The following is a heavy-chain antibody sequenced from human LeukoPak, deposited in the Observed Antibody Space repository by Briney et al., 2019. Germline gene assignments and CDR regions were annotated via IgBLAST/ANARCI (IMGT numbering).Heavy chain of an antibody. CDR1: GFTFSSYG. D-gene: IGHD3-10*01. Sequence: GGSLRLSRAASGFTFSSYGMHWVRQAPGKGLEWVAVIWYDGSNKYYADSVKGRFTISRDNSKNTLYLQMNSLRAEDTAVYYCARDLYYYGSGSYVFDPWGQGTLVTVSS. CDR3: ARDLYYYGSGSYVFDP. J-gene: IGHJ5*02. V-gene: IGHV3-33*01. CDR2: IWYDGSNK.